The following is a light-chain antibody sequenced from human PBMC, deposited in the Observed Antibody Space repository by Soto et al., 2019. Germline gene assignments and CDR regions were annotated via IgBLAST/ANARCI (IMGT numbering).Light chain of an antibody. CDR1: QDISDY. Sequence: DIQMTQSPSSLSASLGDRVTITCRASQDISDYLAWYQQKPGNPPNLLISAASTLQSGVPSRFRGSGYGTDFTLTITSLQPEDVATYSCQKYSKAPWTVGQGTKVEIK. CDR2: AAS. V-gene: IGKV1-27*01. J-gene: IGKJ1*01. CDR3: QKYSKAPWT.